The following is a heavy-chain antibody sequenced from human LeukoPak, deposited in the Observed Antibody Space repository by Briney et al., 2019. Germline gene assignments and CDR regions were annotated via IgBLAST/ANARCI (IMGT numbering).Heavy chain of an antibody. CDR1: GFSFSNYW. J-gene: IGHJ4*02. CDR2: IKKDGNEE. V-gene: IGHV3-7*01. CDR3: GRVDEESVYRPTDY. D-gene: IGHD5/OR15-5a*01. Sequence: PGGSLRLSCVVSGFSFSNYWMSWVRQAPGKGLEWVASIKKDGNEEKYVDSVKGRFTISRDNGKNLLYLQMNSLIVEDTAVYFCGRVDEESVYRPTDYWGQGTLVTVST.